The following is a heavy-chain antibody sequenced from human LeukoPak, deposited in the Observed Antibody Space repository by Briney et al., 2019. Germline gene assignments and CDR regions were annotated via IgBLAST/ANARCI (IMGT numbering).Heavy chain of an antibody. CDR2: IYYSGTA. J-gene: IGHJ4*02. Sequence: SETLSLTCTLSGGPISNYQWSWIRQPPGKGLEWIGNIYYSGTANYNPSLKSRVIISVDTSKNQFSLKLSSVTAADTAVYYCARDQSYRGFDYWGQGTLVNVSS. CDR3: ARDQSYRGFDY. V-gene: IGHV4-59*01. CDR1: GGPISNYQ. D-gene: IGHD1-26*01.